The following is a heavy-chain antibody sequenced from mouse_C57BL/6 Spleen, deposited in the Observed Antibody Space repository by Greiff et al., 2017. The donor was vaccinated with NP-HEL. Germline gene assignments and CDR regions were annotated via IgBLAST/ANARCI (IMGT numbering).Heavy chain of an antibody. D-gene: IGHD1-1*01. J-gene: IGHJ2*01. CDR2: ISYDGSN. CDR1: GYSITSGYY. CDR3: ARITTVVARGFDY. Sequence: VQLQQSGPGLVKPSQSLSLTCSVTGYSITSGYYWNWIRQFPGNKLEWMGYISYDGSNNYNPSLKNRISITRDTSKNQFFLKLNSVTTEDTATYYCARITTVVARGFDYWGQGTTLTVSS. V-gene: IGHV3-6*01.